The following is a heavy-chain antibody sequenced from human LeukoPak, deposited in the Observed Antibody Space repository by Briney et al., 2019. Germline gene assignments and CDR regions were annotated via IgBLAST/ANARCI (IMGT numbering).Heavy chain of an antibody. CDR3: ASRYNWNHFDY. CDR2: IYHSGST. D-gene: IGHD1-20*01. Sequence: SETLSLTCAVYGGSFSGYYWSWIRQPPGKGLEWIGSIYHSGSTYYNPSLKSRVTISVDTSKNQFSLRLTSVTAADTVIYYCASRYNWNHFDYWGHGTLVTVSS. J-gene: IGHJ4*01. V-gene: IGHV4-34*01. CDR1: GGSFSGYY.